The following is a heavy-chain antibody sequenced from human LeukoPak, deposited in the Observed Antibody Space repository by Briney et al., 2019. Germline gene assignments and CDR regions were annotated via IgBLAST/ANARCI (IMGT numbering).Heavy chain of an antibody. Sequence: AASVKVSCKASGYTFTSYGISWVRQAPGQGLEWMGWISAYNGNTNYAQKFQGRVTITADESTSTAYMELSSLRSEDTAVYYCAREDSGSYYWGQGTLVTVSS. CDR2: ISAYNGNT. D-gene: IGHD1-26*01. CDR3: AREDSGSYY. CDR1: GYTFTSYG. V-gene: IGHV1-18*01. J-gene: IGHJ4*02.